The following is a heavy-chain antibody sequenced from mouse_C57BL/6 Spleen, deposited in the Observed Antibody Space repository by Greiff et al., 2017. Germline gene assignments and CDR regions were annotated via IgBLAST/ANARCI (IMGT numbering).Heavy chain of an antibody. J-gene: IGHJ1*03. CDR2: IRSKSSNYAT. D-gene: IGHD1-1*01. CDR3: VREGTTVVEGWYFDV. Sequence: EVHLVESGGGLVQPKGSLKLSCAASGFTFNTYAMHWVRQAPGKGLEWVARIRSKSSNYATYYADSVKDRFTISRDDSQSMLYLQMNNLKTEDTAMYYCVREGTTVVEGWYFDVWGTGTTVTVSS. V-gene: IGHV10-3*01. CDR1: GFTFNTYA.